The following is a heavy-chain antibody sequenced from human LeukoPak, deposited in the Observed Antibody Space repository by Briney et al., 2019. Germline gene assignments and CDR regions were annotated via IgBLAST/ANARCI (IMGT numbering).Heavy chain of an antibody. CDR1: GGSFSGYY. J-gene: IGHJ5*02. Sequence: SETLSLTCAVYGGSFSGYYWSWIRQPPGKGLEWIGEINHSGSTNYNPALKSRVTISVDTSKKQISLNLRSVAAADTAVYYCARKEGGQLANTRRWFDPWGQGTLVTVSS. CDR3: ARKEGGQLANTRRWFDP. V-gene: IGHV4-34*01. D-gene: IGHD6-13*01. CDR2: INHSGST.